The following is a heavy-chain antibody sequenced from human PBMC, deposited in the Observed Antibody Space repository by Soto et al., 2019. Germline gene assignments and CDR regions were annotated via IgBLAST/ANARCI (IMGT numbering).Heavy chain of an antibody. CDR2: ISWNSGSI. Sequence: EVQLVESGGCLVQPGGSLRLSCAASGFTFDDYAMHWVRQAPGKGLEWVSAISWNSGSIGYADSVRGRFTISRDNAKNALYLQMNSLRAEDTALYYCAKDMGGGAVAGTDYWGQGTLVTVSS. V-gene: IGHV3-9*01. J-gene: IGHJ4*02. D-gene: IGHD6-19*01. CDR1: GFTFDDYA. CDR3: AKDMGGGAVAGTDY.